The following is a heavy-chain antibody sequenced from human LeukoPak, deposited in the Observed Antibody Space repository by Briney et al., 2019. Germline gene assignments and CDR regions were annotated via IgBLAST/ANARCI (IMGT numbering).Heavy chain of an antibody. D-gene: IGHD3-22*01. CDR1: GGSFSGYY. Sequence: SETLSLTCAVYGGSFSGYYWSWIRQHPGKGLEWIGYIYYSGSTYYNPSLKSRVTISVDTSKNQFSLKLSSVTAADTAVYYCARVNRRWLLPFDYWGQGTLVTVSS. CDR2: IYYSGST. V-gene: IGHV4-31*11. J-gene: IGHJ4*02. CDR3: ARVNRRWLLPFDY.